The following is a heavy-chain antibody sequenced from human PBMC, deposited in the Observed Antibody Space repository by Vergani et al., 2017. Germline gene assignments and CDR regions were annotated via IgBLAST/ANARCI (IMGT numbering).Heavy chain of an antibody. CDR1: GYSFTSYG. J-gene: IGHJ4*02. V-gene: IGHV1-18*01. D-gene: IGHD3-3*01. CDR3: ARDPYYEFWSGYYLRDGEKKLDY. CDR2: ISGYNGNT. Sequence: QVQLVQSGAEVRKPGASVKVSCKASGYSFTSYGISWVRQAPGQGLEWMGWISGYNGNTNYAQNLQGRVTMTTDTSTSTAYMDLRSLRSDDTAVYYCARDPYYEFWSGYYLRDGEKKLDYGGQGSLVTVSS.